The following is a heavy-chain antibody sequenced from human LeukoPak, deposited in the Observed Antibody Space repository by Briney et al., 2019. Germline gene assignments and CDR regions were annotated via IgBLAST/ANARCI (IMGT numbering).Heavy chain of an antibody. CDR1: GYTFTSYG. D-gene: IGHD3-16*02. CDR3: AVYSRIVNAFDI. CDR2: IRVYNGDT. Sequence: GASVKVSCKASGYTFTSYGISWVRQAPGQGLEWMGWIRVYNGDTNYAQKLQGRVTMTTDTSTSTAYMELRSLRSDDTAVYSCAVYSRIVNAFDIWGQGTMVTVSS. V-gene: IGHV1-18*01. J-gene: IGHJ3*02.